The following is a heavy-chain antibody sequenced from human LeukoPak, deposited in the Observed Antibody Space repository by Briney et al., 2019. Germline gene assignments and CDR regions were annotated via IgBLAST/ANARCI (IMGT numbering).Heavy chain of an antibody. V-gene: IGHV3-33*01. J-gene: IGHJ6*02. CDR2: IWYDGSNK. CDR3: ARDGGDYYYYGMDV. CDR1: GFTFSSYG. Sequence: GGSLRLSCAASGFTFSSYGIHWVRQAPGEGLEWVAVIWYDGSNKYYADSVKGRSTISRDNSKNTLYLQMNSLRAEDTAVYYCARDGGDYYYYGMDVWGQGTTVTVSS. D-gene: IGHD2-15*01.